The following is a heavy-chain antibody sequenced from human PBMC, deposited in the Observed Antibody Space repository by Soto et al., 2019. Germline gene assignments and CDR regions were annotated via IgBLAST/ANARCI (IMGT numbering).Heavy chain of an antibody. CDR1: GYTFTSYD. J-gene: IGHJ4*02. CDR3: ARGPLHWEEVSLYRFIY. Sequence: ASVKVSCKASGYTFTSYDINWVRQATGQGLEWMGWMNPNSGNTGYAQKFQGRVTMTRNTSISTAYMELSSLRYEDTAVYYCARGPLHWEEVSLYRFIYWGQGTLVTVSS. D-gene: IGHD3-16*02. V-gene: IGHV1-8*01. CDR2: MNPNSGNT.